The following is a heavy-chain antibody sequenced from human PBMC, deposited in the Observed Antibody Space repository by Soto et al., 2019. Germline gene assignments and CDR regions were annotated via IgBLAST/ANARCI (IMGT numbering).Heavy chain of an antibody. CDR3: AKRTVTHSYYYYYYMDV. J-gene: IGHJ6*03. CDR2: ISGSGGST. D-gene: IGHD4-17*01. Sequence: PGGSLRLSCAASGFTFSSYAMSWVRQAPGKGLEWVSAISGSGGSTYYADSVKGRFTISRDNSKNTLYLQMNSLRAEDTAVYYCAKRTVTHSYYYYYYMDVWGKGTTVTVSS. CDR1: GFTFSSYA. V-gene: IGHV3-23*01.